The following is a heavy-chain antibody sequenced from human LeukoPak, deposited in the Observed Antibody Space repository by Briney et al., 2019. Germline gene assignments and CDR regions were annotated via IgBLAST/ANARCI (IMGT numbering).Heavy chain of an antibody. V-gene: IGHV1-69*04. CDR2: IIPTLGIA. CDR1: GGTFSSYT. Sequence: ASVKVSCKASGGTFSSYTISWVRQAPGQGLEWMGRIIPTLGIANYAQKFQGRVTITADKSTSTAYMELSSLRSEDTAVYCCAREPISSYGQMAGEYYYYYGMDVWGQGTTVTVSS. D-gene: IGHD5-18*01. CDR3: AREPISSYGQMAGEYYYYYGMDV. J-gene: IGHJ6*02.